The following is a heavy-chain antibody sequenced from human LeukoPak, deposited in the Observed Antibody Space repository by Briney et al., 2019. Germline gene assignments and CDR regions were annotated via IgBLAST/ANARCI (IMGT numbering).Heavy chain of an antibody. CDR3: AKKNSYGSGAGDPLDV. D-gene: IGHD3-10*01. V-gene: IGHV3-30*18. J-gene: IGHJ3*01. Sequence: GRSLRLSCAASGFSFSNFGMHWVRQAPGKELEWVAVISHDGSLKYYLDSVKGRFTISRDNSKNTLYLQMDSLRVEDTAVYYCAKKNSYGSGAGDPLDVWGHGTLVTVSS. CDR2: ISHDGSLK. CDR1: GFSFSNFG.